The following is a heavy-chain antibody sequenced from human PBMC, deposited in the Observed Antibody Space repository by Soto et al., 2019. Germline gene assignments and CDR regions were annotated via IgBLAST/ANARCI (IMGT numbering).Heavy chain of an antibody. J-gene: IGHJ4*02. D-gene: IGHD3-22*01. Sequence: RVSVKVSCKASGGTFSSYAISWVRQAPGQGLEWMGGIIPIFGTANYAQKFQGRVTITADKSTSTAYMELSSLRSEDTAVYYCARSAYRGYYDSSYWGQGTLVTVSS. CDR3: ARSAYRGYYDSSY. CDR2: IIPIFGTA. CDR1: GGTFSSYA. V-gene: IGHV1-69*06.